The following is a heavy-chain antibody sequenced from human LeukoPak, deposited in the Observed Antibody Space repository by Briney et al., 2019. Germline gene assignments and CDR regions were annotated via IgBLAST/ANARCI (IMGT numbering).Heavy chain of an antibody. CDR1: GFTFSSYW. D-gene: IGHD3-9*01. Sequence: GGSLRLSCAASGFTFSSYWMHWVRQAPGKGLVWVSRINSDGSSTSYADSVKGRFTISRDNAKNTLYLQMNSLRAEDTAVYYCARGPHYDILTGYKNWGQGTLVTVSS. V-gene: IGHV3-74*01. CDR2: INSDGSST. CDR3: ARGPHYDILTGYKN. J-gene: IGHJ4*02.